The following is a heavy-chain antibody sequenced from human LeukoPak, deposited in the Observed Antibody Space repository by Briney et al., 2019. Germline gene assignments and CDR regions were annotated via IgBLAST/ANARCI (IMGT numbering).Heavy chain of an antibody. J-gene: IGHJ5*02. Sequence: PSETLSLTCTVSGGSLSSSNYYWSWIRQPPGKGLEWIGYIYYSGSTYYNPSLKSRVTISVDTSKNQFSLKLSSVTAADTAVYYCAQYGGNSVGNWFDPWGQGTLVTVSS. CDR2: IYYSGST. D-gene: IGHD4-23*01. V-gene: IGHV4-30-4*08. CDR3: AQYGGNSVGNWFDP. CDR1: GGSLSSSNYY.